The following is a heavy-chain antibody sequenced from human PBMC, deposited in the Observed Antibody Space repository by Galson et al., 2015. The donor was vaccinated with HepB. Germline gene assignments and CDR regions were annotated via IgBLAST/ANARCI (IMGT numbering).Heavy chain of an antibody. Sequence: SETLSLTCAVSGGSITSNNWWSWVRQPPGKRLEWIGEIHHTESTNYNPSLQSRVTISTDKSKNQFSLKVNSVTAADTSVYYCARATLTTGFDSWGQGTLVTVSS. V-gene: IGHV4-4*02. CDR2: IHHTEST. CDR1: GGSITSNNW. CDR3: ARATLTTGFDS. J-gene: IGHJ4*02. D-gene: IGHD4-17*01.